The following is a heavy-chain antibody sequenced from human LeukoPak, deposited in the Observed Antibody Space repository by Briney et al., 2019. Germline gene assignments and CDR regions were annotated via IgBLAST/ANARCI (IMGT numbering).Heavy chain of an antibody. CDR1: GGSISSYY. V-gene: IGHV4-4*07. CDR3: ASSLIDSKRWLQSEYYFDY. J-gene: IGHJ4*02. CDR2: IYTSGST. D-gene: IGHD5-24*01. Sequence: SETLSLTCTVSGGSISSYYWSWIRQPAGKRLEWIGRIYTSGSTNYNPSLKSRVTMSVDTSKNQFSLKLSSVTAADTAVYYCASSLIDSKRWLQSEYYFDYWGQGTLVTVSS.